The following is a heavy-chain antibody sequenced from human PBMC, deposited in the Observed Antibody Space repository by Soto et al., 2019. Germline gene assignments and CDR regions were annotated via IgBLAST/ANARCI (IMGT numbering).Heavy chain of an antibody. CDR1: GFTFSSYE. Sequence: EVQLVESGGGLVQPGGSLRLSCAASGFTFSSYEMNWVRQAPGKGLEWVSYISSSGSTIYYADSVKGRVTISRDNAKNSLYLQMHCLRAEDTAVYYCARSLRADFWSGYYWFDPWGQGTLVTVSS. J-gene: IGHJ5*02. V-gene: IGHV3-48*03. CDR3: ARSLRADFWSGYYWFDP. D-gene: IGHD3-3*01. CDR2: ISSSGSTI.